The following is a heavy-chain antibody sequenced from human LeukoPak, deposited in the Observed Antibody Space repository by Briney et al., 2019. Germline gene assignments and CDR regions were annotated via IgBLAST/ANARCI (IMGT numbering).Heavy chain of an antibody. CDR2: IYTSGST. CDR3: ARSGLTYYYDSSGYYYLGY. CDR1: GGSISSGSYY. J-gene: IGHJ4*02. D-gene: IGHD3-22*01. V-gene: IGHV4-61*02. Sequence: SQTLSLTCAVSGGSISSGSYYWSWIRQPAGKGLEWVVRIYTSGSTNYNPSLKSRVTISVDTSKNQFSPKLTSVTAADTAVYYCARSGLTYYYDSSGYYYLGYWGQGTLVTVSS.